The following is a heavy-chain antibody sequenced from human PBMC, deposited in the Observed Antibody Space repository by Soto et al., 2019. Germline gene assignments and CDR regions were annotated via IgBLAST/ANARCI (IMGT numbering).Heavy chain of an antibody. V-gene: IGHV4-59*08. Sequence: PSETLSLTCTVSGGPISSYYWSWIRQPPGKGLEWIGYIYYSGSTNYNPSLKSRVTISVDTSKNQFSLKLSSVTAADTAVYYCARHRADYDILTGYYTQYYFDYWGQGTLVTVSS. CDR2: IYYSGST. D-gene: IGHD3-9*01. J-gene: IGHJ4*02. CDR1: GGPISSYY. CDR3: ARHRADYDILTGYYTQYYFDY.